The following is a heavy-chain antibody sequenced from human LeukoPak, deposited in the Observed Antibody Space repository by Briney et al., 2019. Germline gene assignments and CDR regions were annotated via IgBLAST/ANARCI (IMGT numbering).Heavy chain of an antibody. V-gene: IGHV4-61*02. CDR3: AREEYSSFYGSDAFDI. Sequence: SETLSLTCTVSGGSISSGSYYRSWIRQPAGKGLEWIGRIYTSGSTNYNPSLKSRVTISVDTSKNQFSLKLSSVTAADTAVYYCAREEYSSFYGSDAFDIWGQGTMVTVSS. J-gene: IGHJ3*02. CDR2: IYTSGST. CDR1: GGSISSGSYY. D-gene: IGHD6-6*01.